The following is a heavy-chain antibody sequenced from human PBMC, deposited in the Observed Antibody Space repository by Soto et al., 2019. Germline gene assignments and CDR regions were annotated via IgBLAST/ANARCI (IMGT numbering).Heavy chain of an antibody. J-gene: IGHJ4*02. CDR3: ARGQEGVVATH. CDR2: VKDGGHT. V-gene: IGHV4-34*01. CDR1: GGSLSGYY. Sequence: QVQLQQWGAGLLKPSETLSLNCAVTGGSLSGYYWSWIRQPPGKGLEWIGEVKDGGHTNYSPSLRGXXTXSXXTANNQSSLRLNSVTAADTGVYYCARGQEGVVATHWDQGSLVTVSS. D-gene: IGHD5-12*01.